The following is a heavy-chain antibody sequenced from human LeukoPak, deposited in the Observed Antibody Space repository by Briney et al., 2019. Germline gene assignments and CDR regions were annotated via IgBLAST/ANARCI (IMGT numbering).Heavy chain of an antibody. D-gene: IGHD2-21*02. CDR2: ISVINSGNT. CDR1: GYTFSSYG. J-gene: IGHJ3*02. Sequence: ASVKVSRKASGYTFSSYGINWMRQAPGQGLEWMGWISVINSGNTRYAQNFQGRLTMTTDTSTTTAYMELRSLRSDDTAVYYCSREFPFCGADCFSGVFDIWGQGTMVTVS. CDR3: SREFPFCGADCFSGVFDI. V-gene: IGHV1-18*01.